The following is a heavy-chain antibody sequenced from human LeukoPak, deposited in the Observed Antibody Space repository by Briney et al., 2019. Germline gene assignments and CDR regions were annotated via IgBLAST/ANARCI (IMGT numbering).Heavy chain of an antibody. Sequence: SETLSFTCIVSVGSISSGGYYGSWTRQPPGKGLDWIGYIYYRGSNYYNPSLKSRVTLSVDTSKNQFSLKLSSVTAADTAVYYCARSGEKSSGSWFDPWGQGTLVTVSS. CDR3: ARSGEKSSGSWFDP. V-gene: IGHV4-31*03. J-gene: IGHJ5*02. CDR2: IYYRGSN. CDR1: VGSISSGGYY. D-gene: IGHD6-25*01.